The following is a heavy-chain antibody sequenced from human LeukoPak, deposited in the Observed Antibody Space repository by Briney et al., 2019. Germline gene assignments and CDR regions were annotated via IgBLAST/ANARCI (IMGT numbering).Heavy chain of an antibody. Sequence: GGSLRLSCAASGFTVSNNYMRWVRQAPGKGLEWVSLIYSGGGTYYADSVKGRFTISRDNSKNTLYLQMNSLRAEDTAVYYCARDVYYGSGSWGQGTLVTVSS. V-gene: IGHV3-66*01. D-gene: IGHD3-10*01. J-gene: IGHJ4*02. CDR1: GFTVSNNY. CDR3: ARDVYYGSGS. CDR2: IYSGGGT.